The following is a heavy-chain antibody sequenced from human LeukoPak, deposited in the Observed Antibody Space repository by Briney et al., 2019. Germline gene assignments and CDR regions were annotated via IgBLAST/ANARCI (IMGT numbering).Heavy chain of an antibody. V-gene: IGHV4-34*01. J-gene: IGHJ4*02. Sequence: SETLSLTCTVSGGSISGYSWSWIRQPPGKGLEWIGEINHSGSTNHNPSLKSRVTISVDTSKNQFSLKLSSVTAADTAVYYCARGSIAARRGRGFDYWGQGTLVTVSS. D-gene: IGHD6-6*01. CDR3: ARGSIAARRGRGFDY. CDR2: INHSGST. CDR1: GGSISGYS.